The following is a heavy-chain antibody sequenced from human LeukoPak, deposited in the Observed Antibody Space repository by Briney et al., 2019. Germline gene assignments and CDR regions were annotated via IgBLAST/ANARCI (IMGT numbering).Heavy chain of an antibody. CDR3: ARKPRGYYHYYYYMDV. V-gene: IGHV4-39*07. CDR1: GGSISSSSYY. J-gene: IGHJ6*03. Sequence: SETLSLTCTVSGGSISSSSYYWGWIRQPPGKGLEWIGSIYYSGSTYYNPSLKSRVTISVDTSKNQFSLKLSSVTAADTAVYYCARKPRGYYHYYYYMDVWGKGTTVTVSS. CDR2: IYYSGST. D-gene: IGHD3-22*01.